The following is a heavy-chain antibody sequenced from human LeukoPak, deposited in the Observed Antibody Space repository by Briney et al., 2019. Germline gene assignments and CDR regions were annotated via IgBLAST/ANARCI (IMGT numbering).Heavy chain of an antibody. V-gene: IGHV3-30*02. CDR3: AKGYGDYALEFQYFDL. Sequence: GGSLRLSCAASGFTFSSYGMHWVRQAPGKGLEWVAFIRYDGSNKYYADSVKGRFTISRDNSKNTLYLQMNSLRAEDTAVYYCAKGYGDYALEFQYFDLWGRGTLVTVSS. CDR2: IRYDGSNK. CDR1: GFTFSSYG. J-gene: IGHJ2*01. D-gene: IGHD4-17*01.